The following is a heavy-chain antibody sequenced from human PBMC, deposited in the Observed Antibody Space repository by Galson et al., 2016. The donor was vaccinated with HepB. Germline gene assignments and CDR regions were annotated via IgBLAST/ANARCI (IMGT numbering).Heavy chain of an antibody. V-gene: IGHV4-39*02. CDR1: AGAISSGTYY. CDR3: AGGFHTSSLT. D-gene: IGHD2-2*01. Sequence: SETLSLTCTVSAGAISSGTYYWAWIRQPPGKGLEFIGSIYYSGKTDNNPSLESRLSISVDTSQNHFSLKLNSVTAADTAAYYCAGGFHTSSLTWGQGTLVTVSS. CDR2: IYYSGKT. J-gene: IGHJ4*02.